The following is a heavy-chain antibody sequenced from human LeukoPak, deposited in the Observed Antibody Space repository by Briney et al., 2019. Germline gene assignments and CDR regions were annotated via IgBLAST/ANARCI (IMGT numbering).Heavy chain of an antibody. D-gene: IGHD3-22*01. CDR3: ARHEINYYDSSGYFTY. CDR1: GGSISSYY. Sequence: SETLSLTCTVSGGSISSYYWSWIRQPPGKGLEWIGYIYYSGSTNYNLSLKSRVTISVDTSKNQFSLKLSSVTAADTAVYYCARHEINYYDSSGYFTYWGQGTLVTVSS. V-gene: IGHV4-59*08. CDR2: IYYSGST. J-gene: IGHJ4*02.